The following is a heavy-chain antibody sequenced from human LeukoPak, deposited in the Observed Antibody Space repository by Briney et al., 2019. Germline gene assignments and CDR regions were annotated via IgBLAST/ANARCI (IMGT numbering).Heavy chain of an antibody. CDR2: SYRGGDT. CDR1: GFTVSSSD. CDR3: ARHREISSRDFEY. D-gene: IGHD1-14*01. V-gene: IGHV3-53*01. J-gene: IGHJ4*02. Sequence: PGGSLRLSYAISGFTVSSSDMSWVRQAPGKGLEWVSASYRGGDTYYADSVKGRFTISRDNSKNTLYLQMNSLRAEDTAVYYCARHREISSRDFEYWGQGTLVTVSS.